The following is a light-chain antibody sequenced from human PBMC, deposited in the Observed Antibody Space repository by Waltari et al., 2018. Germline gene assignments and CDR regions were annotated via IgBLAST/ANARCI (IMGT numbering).Light chain of an antibody. J-gene: IGLJ2*01. V-gene: IGLV2-14*01. Sequence: QSALTQPASVSGSLGQSITISCTGTSSDVGGYNYASWYQQHPGTAPKLMIYEVTNRPSGVSNRFAGSKSGNTASLTISGLQAEDEADYYCKSYTSSSTLLFGGGTKLTVL. CDR3: KSYTSSSTLL. CDR2: EVT. CDR1: SSDVGGYNY.